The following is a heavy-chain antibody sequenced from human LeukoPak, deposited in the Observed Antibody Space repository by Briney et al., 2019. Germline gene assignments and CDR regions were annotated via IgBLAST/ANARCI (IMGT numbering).Heavy chain of an antibody. J-gene: IGHJ4*02. CDR2: IGGTGDKT. V-gene: IGHV3-23*01. CDR1: GFTFSSYA. D-gene: IGHD6-19*01. Sequence: TGGSLRLSCAASGFTFSSYAMTWVRQAPGQGLGWIAGIGGTGDKTYYADSVKGRFTISRDNSRNRLYLQMNSLRDEDTAVYYCAKERSGGWPFDYWGQGTLVSVSS. CDR3: AKERSGGWPFDY.